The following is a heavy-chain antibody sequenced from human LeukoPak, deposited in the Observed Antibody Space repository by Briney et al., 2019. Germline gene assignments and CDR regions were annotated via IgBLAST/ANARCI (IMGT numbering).Heavy chain of an antibody. CDR1: GFTFSSYP. V-gene: IGHV3-48*01. CDR3: ARSFGH. Sequence: GGSLRLSCAASGFTFSSYPTNWVRQAPGKGLEWVSYISSSSSTIYYADSVKGRFTISRDNAKNSLSLQMNSLRAGDTAVYYCARSFGHWGQGTLVTVSS. J-gene: IGHJ5*02. CDR2: ISSSSSTI.